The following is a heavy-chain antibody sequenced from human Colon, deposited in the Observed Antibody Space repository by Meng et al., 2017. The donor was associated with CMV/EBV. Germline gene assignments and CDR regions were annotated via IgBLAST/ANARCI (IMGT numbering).Heavy chain of an antibody. CDR2: IYTTGTT. Sequence: GESLKISCAASGFTVSSTYMSWVRQAPEEGLEWVSIIYTTGTTYYADSVKGRFTISRDNSKNTVYLQMDSLRAEDTASYYCAAGNGGSGPWGQGTLVTVSS. CDR3: AAGNGGSGP. V-gene: IGHV3-53*01. D-gene: IGHD3-16*01. CDR1: GFTVSSTY. J-gene: IGHJ4*02.